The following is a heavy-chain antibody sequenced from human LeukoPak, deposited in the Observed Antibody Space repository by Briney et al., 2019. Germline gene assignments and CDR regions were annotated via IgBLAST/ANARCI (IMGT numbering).Heavy chain of an antibody. D-gene: IGHD2-8*01. CDR2: INSDGSIT. V-gene: IGHV3-74*01. Sequence: SGGSLRLSCAASGFTFTTYWMHWVRQAPGKGLVWVSHINSDGSITSYADSVKGRFTISRDNAKNTLYLQMNSLRAEDTAVYYCARDLGYCTNGVCHTRFDYWGQGTLVAVSS. CDR3: ARDLGYCTNGVCHTRFDY. CDR1: GFTFTTYW. J-gene: IGHJ4*02.